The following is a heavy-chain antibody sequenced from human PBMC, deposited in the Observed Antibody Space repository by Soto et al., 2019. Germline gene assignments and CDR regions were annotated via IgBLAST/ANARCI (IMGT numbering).Heavy chain of an antibody. D-gene: IGHD3-22*01. Sequence: GGSLRLSCAASGFTFSSYAMSWVRQAPGKGLEWVSAISGSGGSTYYADSVKGRFTISRDNSKNTLYLQMNSLRAEDTAVDSCAKAGYDYDSSGYYLDYWGQGTLVTVSS. CDR1: GFTFSSYA. J-gene: IGHJ4*02. V-gene: IGHV3-23*01. CDR2: ISGSGGST. CDR3: AKAGYDYDSSGYYLDY.